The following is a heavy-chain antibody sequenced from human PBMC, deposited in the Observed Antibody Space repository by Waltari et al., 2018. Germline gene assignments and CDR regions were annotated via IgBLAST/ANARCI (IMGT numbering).Heavy chain of an antibody. CDR1: GFTFDDYA. CDR3: AKARLRKGTIVGFDY. CDR2: ISWNSGSI. D-gene: IGHD1-26*01. V-gene: IGHV3-9*01. J-gene: IGHJ4*02. Sequence: EVQLVESGGGLVQPGRSLRLSCAASGFTFDDYAMHWVRQAPGKGLEWVSGISWNSGSIGDADSVKGRFTITRDNAKNSLYLQMNSLRAEDTALYYCAKARLRKGTIVGFDYWGQGTLVTVSS.